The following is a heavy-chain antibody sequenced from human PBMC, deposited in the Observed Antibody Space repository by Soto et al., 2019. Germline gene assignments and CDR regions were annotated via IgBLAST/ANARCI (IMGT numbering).Heavy chain of an antibody. D-gene: IGHD4-17*01. CDR3: ATDYGDHGYYYYGMDV. V-gene: IGHV1-45*02. CDR1: GYTFTYRY. CDR2: ITPFNGNT. J-gene: IGHJ6*02. Sequence: SVKVSCKASGYTFTYRYLHWVRQAPGQALEWMGWITPFNGNTNYAQKFQDRVTITRDRSMSTAYMELSSLRSEDTAMYYCATDYGDHGYYYYGMDVWGQGTTVTVSS.